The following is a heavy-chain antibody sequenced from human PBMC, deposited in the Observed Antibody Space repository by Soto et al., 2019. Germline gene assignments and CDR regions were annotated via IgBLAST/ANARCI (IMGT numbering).Heavy chain of an antibody. J-gene: IGHJ3*02. V-gene: IGHV1-46*01. CDR3: AREKWLVRRNDPFDI. CDR1: GYTFINYY. D-gene: IGHD6-19*01. Sequence: GGSLRLSCTASGYTFINYYMHWVRQAPGQGLEWMGIINPNGGSTTHAQKFQGRVTLTRDTSTNTVNMELSSLRSEDTAVYYCAREKWLVRRNDPFDIWGQGTMVTVSS. CDR2: INPNGGST.